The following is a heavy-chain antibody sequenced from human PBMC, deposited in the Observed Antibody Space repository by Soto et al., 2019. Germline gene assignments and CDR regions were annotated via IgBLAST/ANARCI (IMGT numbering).Heavy chain of an antibody. CDR3: ASSYGSGYPAFDY. J-gene: IGHJ4*02. D-gene: IGHD3-10*01. V-gene: IGHV1-69*02. Sequence: QVQLVQSGAEVKRPGSSVKVSCKASGDTFNFYSINWVRQAPGLGLEWMGRVNPIVRMSNYAQKFQGRVTMTADKSTSTAYMELSSLRSEDTAIYYCASSYGSGYPAFDYWGQGAPVTVSS. CDR1: GDTFNFYS. CDR2: VNPIVRMS.